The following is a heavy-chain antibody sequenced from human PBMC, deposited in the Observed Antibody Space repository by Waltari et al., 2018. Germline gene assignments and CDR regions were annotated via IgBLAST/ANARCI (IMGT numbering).Heavy chain of an antibody. CDR1: GFSFSSYG. CDR3: ARKTSALYFDY. J-gene: IGHJ4*02. V-gene: IGHV3-33*08. D-gene: IGHD2-2*01. Sequence: QVQLVESGGGVVQPGRALRLSCAASGFSFSSYGMHWVRQAPGKGLEWVAVIWFDGSNKYYADAVKGRFTISRDNSKNTLYLQMNSLRVEDTAVYYCARKTSALYFDYWGQGALVTVSS. CDR2: IWFDGSNK.